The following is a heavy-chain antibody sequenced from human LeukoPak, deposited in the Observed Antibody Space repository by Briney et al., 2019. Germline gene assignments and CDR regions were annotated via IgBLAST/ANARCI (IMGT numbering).Heavy chain of an antibody. Sequence: GGSLRLSCAASGFTFSSYWMSWVRQAPGKGLEWVANIKQDGSEKYYVDSVKGRFTISRDNAKNSLYLQMNSLRAEDTAVYYCARAPPVVPAAMYGYWGQGTLVTVSS. V-gene: IGHV3-7*01. CDR2: IKQDGSEK. D-gene: IGHD2-2*01. CDR3: ARAPPVVPAAMYGY. J-gene: IGHJ4*02. CDR1: GFTFSSYW.